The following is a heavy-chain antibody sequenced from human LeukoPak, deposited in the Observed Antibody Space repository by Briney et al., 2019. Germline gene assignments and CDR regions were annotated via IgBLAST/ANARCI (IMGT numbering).Heavy chain of an antibody. V-gene: IGHV3-7*01. CDR1: GFTFSSYE. J-gene: IGHJ1*01. CDR2: IKQDGSEK. CDR3: ARGSLRDSSSSDPAEYFQH. D-gene: IGHD6-6*01. Sequence: GGSLRLSCAASGFTFSSYEMNWVRQAPGKGLEWVANIKQDGSEKYYVDSVKGRFTISRDNAKNSLYLQMNSLRAEDTAVYYCARGSLRDSSSSDPAEYFQHWGQGTLVTVSS.